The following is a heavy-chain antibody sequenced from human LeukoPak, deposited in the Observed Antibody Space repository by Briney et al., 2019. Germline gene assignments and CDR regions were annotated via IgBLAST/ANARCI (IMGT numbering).Heavy chain of an antibody. CDR2: IYYSGST. CDR3: ARVGFGEGAFDI. Sequence: SETLSLTCTVSGGSISGYYWSWIRQPPGKGLEWIGYIYYSGSTNYNPSLKSRVTISVDTSKNQFSLKLSSVTAADTAVYYCARVGFGEGAFDIWGQGTMVTVSS. D-gene: IGHD3-10*01. J-gene: IGHJ3*02. V-gene: IGHV4-59*01. CDR1: GGSISGYY.